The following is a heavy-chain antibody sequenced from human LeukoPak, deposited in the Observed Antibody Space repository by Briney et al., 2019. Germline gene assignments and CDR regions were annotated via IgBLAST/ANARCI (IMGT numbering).Heavy chain of an antibody. CDR3: ARGAKWAYYFDY. D-gene: IGHD1-26*01. Sequence: GGSLRLSCAASGFTFSNSWMHWVRQAPGKGLVWVSRINSDGKTTTYADSVKGRFTISRDNAKDTLYLHMNSLTAEDTAVYYCARGAKWAYYFDYWGQGTLVTVSS. J-gene: IGHJ4*02. CDR1: GFTFSNSW. V-gene: IGHV3-74*01. CDR2: INSDGKTT.